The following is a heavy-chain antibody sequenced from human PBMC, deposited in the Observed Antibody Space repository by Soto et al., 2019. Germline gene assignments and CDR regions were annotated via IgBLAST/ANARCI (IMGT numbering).Heavy chain of an antibody. Sequence: SVKVSCKASGGTFSSSAFSWVRQAPGQGLEWMGGIITMSGTTNYAQKFQGRVTITADESTSTAYVELRRLRSEDTAVYYCARGVGAKYPYFYYGMDVWGQGTTVTVSS. CDR2: IITMSGTT. CDR1: GGTFSSSA. J-gene: IGHJ6*02. CDR3: ARGVGAKYPYFYYGMDV. V-gene: IGHV1-69*13. D-gene: IGHD1-26*01.